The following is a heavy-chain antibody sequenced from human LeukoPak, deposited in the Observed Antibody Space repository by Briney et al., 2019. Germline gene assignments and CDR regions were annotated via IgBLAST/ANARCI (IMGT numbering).Heavy chain of an antibody. CDR2: ISYDGSIK. CDR1: GFTFSSYS. V-gene: IGHV3-30*04. CDR3: ARGQYSSRWNGFEY. J-gene: IGHJ4*02. D-gene: IGHD6-13*01. Sequence: GGSLRFSCAASGFTFSSYSMHWVRQAPGKGLEWVALISYDGSIKSHADSVKGRFTISRDNSKNTMYLQMDSLRTEDTAVYYCARGQYSSRWNGFEYWGQGTLVTVSS.